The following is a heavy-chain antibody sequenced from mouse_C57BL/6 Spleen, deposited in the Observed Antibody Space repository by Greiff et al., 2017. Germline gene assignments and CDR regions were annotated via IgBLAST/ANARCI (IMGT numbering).Heavy chain of an antibody. CDR3: HYCSNYPYAMDY. Sequence: QVQLQQSGAELVRPGASVTLSCKASGYTFTDYEMHWVKQTPVHGLEWIGAIDPETGGTAYNQKFKGKAILTADKSSSTAYMELRSLTSEDSAVYYCHYCSNYPYAMDYWGQGTSVTVSS. CDR1: GYTFTDYE. CDR2: IDPETGGT. D-gene: IGHD2-5*01. J-gene: IGHJ4*01. V-gene: IGHV1-15*01.